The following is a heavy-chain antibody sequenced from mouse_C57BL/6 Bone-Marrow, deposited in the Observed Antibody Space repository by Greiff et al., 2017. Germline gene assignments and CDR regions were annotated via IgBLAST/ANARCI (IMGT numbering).Heavy chain of an antibody. D-gene: IGHD1-1*01. CDR3: ATGDYYDVDCSFDV. V-gene: IGHV1-81*01. CDR2: IYPRSGNT. CDR1: GYTFTSYG. J-gene: IGHJ1*03. Sequence: VQLQQSGAELARPGASVKLSCKASGYTFTSYGISWVKQRTGQGLEWIGEIYPRSGNTYYNEKFKGKATLTEDKSSSTAYMELRSRTSEESAVYFCATGDYYDVDCSFDVWGTGTTVTVSS.